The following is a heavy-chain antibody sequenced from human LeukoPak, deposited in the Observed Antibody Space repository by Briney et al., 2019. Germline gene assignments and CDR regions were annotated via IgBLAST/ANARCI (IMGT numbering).Heavy chain of an antibody. D-gene: IGHD5-24*01. J-gene: IGHJ4*02. Sequence: SETLSLTCTVSGGSISSSSYYWGWIRQSPGKGLEWIGSIYFSGNTYYNPSLNSRVTISVDTSKNQFSLKLSSVTAADTAVFYCARTPRDGYNSPYFDYWGQGTLVTVSP. V-gene: IGHV4-39*01. CDR3: ARTPRDGYNSPYFDY. CDR2: IYFSGNT. CDR1: GGSISSSSYY.